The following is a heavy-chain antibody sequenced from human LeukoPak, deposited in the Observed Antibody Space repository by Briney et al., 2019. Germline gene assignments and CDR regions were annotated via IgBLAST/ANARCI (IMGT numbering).Heavy chain of an antibody. CDR2: INPNSGNT. V-gene: IGHV1-8*03. CDR3: ARGLRQSYYYYYYMDV. Sequence: ASVKVSCKASGYTFTGYYMHWVRQAPGQGLEWMGWINPNSGNTGYAQKFQGRVTITRNTSISTAYMELSSLRSEDTAVYYCARGLRQSYYYYYYMDVWGKGTTVTVSS. D-gene: IGHD6-19*01. J-gene: IGHJ6*03. CDR1: GYTFTGYY.